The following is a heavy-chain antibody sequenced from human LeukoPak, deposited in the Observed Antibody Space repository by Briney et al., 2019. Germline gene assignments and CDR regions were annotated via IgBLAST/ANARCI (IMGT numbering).Heavy chain of an antibody. Sequence: GGSLRLSCAASGITASSYAMTWVRQAPGKGLEWVSSISGSGDRTMYADSVKGRFTISRDNSRNTLYLQMNTLRAEDTAVYYCAKVPRQSGWYPLSDSWGQGALVTVYS. CDR1: GITASSYA. J-gene: IGHJ5*01. V-gene: IGHV3-23*01. CDR3: AKVPRQSGWYPLSDS. CDR2: ISGSGDRT. D-gene: IGHD6-13*01.